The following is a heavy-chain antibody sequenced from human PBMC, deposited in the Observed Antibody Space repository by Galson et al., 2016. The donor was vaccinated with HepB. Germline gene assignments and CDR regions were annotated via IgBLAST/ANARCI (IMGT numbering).Heavy chain of an antibody. J-gene: IGHJ1*01. V-gene: IGHV3-73*01. D-gene: IGHD2-21*02. CDR1: GLSFSESA. CDR3: ATLGGDFPAEYVQY. CDR2: IRSDGYSHAT. Sequence: SLRLSCAVSGLSFSESAMHWVRQASGKGLEWVGRIRSDGYSHATEYAASMRGRFTISRDDSRNTAYLEANSLKTEDTAVYYWATLGGDFPAEYVQYWGQGILVIVSS.